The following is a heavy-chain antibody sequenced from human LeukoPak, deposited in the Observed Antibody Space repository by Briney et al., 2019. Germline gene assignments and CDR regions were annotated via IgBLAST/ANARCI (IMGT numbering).Heavy chain of an antibody. J-gene: IGHJ6*04. CDR1: GFTFSSYW. V-gene: IGHV3-7*01. Sequence: PGGSLRLSCAASGFTFSSYWMSWVRQAPGKGLEWVATIKYDGSEKYYVDPVKGRFTISRDNAKNSLYLQMNSLRAEDTAVYYCAELGITMIGGVWGKGTTVTISS. D-gene: IGHD3-10*02. CDR3: AELGITMIGGV. CDR2: IKYDGSEK.